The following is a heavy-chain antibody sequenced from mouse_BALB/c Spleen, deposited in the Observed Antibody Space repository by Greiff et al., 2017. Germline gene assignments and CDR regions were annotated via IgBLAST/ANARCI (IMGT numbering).Heavy chain of an antibody. CDR3: TLTTATWFPY. V-gene: IGHV6-6*02. CDR1: GFTFTNYW. Sequence: DVKLVESGGGLVQPGGSMKLSCVASGFTFTNYWMNWVRQSPEKGLEWVAEIRLKSNNYATHYAESVKGRFTISRDDSKSSVYLQMNNLRAEDTGIYYCTLTTATWFPYWGQGTLVTVSA. CDR2: IRLKSNNYAT. D-gene: IGHD1-2*01. J-gene: IGHJ3*01.